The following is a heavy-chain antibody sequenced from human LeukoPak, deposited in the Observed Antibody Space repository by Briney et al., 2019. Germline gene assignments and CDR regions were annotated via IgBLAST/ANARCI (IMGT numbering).Heavy chain of an antibody. CDR2: INPSGGST. CDR3: ARETAGNWYFDL. V-gene: IGHV1-46*03. D-gene: IGHD1-14*01. Sequence: GSVKVSCKASGYTFTSYYTHWVRQAPGQGLEWMGIINPSGGSTSYAQKFQGRVTMTRDTSTSTVYMELSSLRSEDTAVYYCARETAGNWYFDLWGRGTLVTVSS. J-gene: IGHJ2*01. CDR1: GYTFTSYY.